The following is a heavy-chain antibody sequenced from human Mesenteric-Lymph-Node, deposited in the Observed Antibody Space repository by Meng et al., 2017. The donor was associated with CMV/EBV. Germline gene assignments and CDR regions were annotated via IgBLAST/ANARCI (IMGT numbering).Heavy chain of an antibody. CDR2: IYVAGTT. D-gene: IGHD2-8*01. Sequence: GGSLRLSCAASGFSVNSHYMTWVRQAPGKGLDWLSVIYVAGTTYYADSVKGRFTVSRDNTKNTLYLQMNSLRAEDTAVYYCAKDRMVYGTWGQGTLVTVSS. CDR3: AKDRMVYGT. V-gene: IGHV3-53*01. J-gene: IGHJ4*02. CDR1: GFSVNSHY.